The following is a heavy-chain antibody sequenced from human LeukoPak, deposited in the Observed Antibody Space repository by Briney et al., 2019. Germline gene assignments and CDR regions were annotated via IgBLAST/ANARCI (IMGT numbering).Heavy chain of an antibody. Sequence: GGSLRLSFAASGFTFSSYWMSWVRKAPGKGLEWVANIKQDGSEKYYVDSVKGRFTISRDNAKNSLYLQMNSLRAEDTAVYYCARQYYYDSSGYYDAFDIWGQGTMVTVSS. J-gene: IGHJ3*02. CDR3: ARQYYYDSSGYYDAFDI. CDR2: IKQDGSEK. CDR1: GFTFSSYW. V-gene: IGHV3-7*03. D-gene: IGHD3-22*01.